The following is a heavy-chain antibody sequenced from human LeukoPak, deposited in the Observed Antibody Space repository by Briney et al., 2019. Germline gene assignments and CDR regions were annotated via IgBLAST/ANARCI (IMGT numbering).Heavy chain of an antibody. CDR2: VKGDGRTT. V-gene: IGHV3-74*01. D-gene: IGHD5-18*01. CDR1: GLTFSDFC. CDR3: ATGHSYGYDY. Sequence: GGSLRLSCAASGLTFSDFCMHWVRQPPGKGLAWVALVKGDGRTTIYADSVKGRFTISRDNAKNTLYLQMNSLRADDSGVYYCATGHSYGYDYWGQGVLVTVSS. J-gene: IGHJ4*02.